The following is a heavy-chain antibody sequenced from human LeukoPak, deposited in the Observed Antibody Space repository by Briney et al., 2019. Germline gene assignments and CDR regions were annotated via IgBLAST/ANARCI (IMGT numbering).Heavy chain of an antibody. Sequence: GSLRLSCAASGFTFSSYGMHWVRQAPGKGLEWVAVISYDGSNKYYADSVKGRFTISRDNSKNTLYLQMNSLRAEDTAVYYCAKGGVGFWSGYYPYWGQGTLVTVSS. CDR3: AKGGVGFWSGYYPY. CDR1: GFTFSSYG. J-gene: IGHJ4*02. D-gene: IGHD3-3*01. V-gene: IGHV3-30*18. CDR2: ISYDGSNK.